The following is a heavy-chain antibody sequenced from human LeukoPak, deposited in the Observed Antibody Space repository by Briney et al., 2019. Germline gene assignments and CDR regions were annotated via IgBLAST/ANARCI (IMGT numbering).Heavy chain of an antibody. CDR3: ARETGYSYDLDY. D-gene: IGHD5-18*01. Sequence: GGSLRLSCAASGFTFSNYDMSWVRQAPGKGLEWVSVISGRHGTTYYADSVKGRFTISGDNSKNTLYLQMNSLRAEDTAVYYCARETGYSYDLDYWGQGTLVTVSS. CDR2: ISGRHGTT. V-gene: IGHV3-23*01. CDR1: GFTFSNYD. J-gene: IGHJ4*02.